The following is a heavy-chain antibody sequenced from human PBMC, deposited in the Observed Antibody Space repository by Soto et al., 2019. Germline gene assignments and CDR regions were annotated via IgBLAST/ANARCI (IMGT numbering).Heavy chain of an antibody. CDR3: SEGYCSGGSCSWFDP. CDR2: SNPNSGGT. V-gene: IGHV1-2*02. J-gene: IGHJ5*02. D-gene: IGHD2-15*01. Sequence: AAVKVSCKAAGYTFTGYYRHGVRQAPGQGLEWMGWSNPNSGGTNYAQKFQGRVTMTRDTSISTAYMELSRLRSDDTAVYYCSEGYCSGGSCSWFDPWGQGTLVTVSS. CDR1: GYTFTGYY.